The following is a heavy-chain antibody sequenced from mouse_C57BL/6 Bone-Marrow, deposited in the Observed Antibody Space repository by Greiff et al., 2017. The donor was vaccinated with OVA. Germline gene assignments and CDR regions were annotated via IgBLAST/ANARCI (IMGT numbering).Heavy chain of an antibody. Sequence: EVQLVESEGGLVQPGSSMKLSCTASGFTFSDYYMAWVRQVPEKGLEWVANINYDGSSTYYLDSFKSRFILSIDNAKSILYLHMSSLKSEDTATCYCARDGADGVFDFWGKGTTLTVSS. V-gene: IGHV5-16*01. CDR2: INYDGSST. J-gene: IGHJ2*01. CDR3: ARDGADGVFDF. CDR1: GFTFSDYY.